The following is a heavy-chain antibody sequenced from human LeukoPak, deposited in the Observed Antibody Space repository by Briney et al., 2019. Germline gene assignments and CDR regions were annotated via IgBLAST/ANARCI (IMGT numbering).Heavy chain of an antibody. J-gene: IGHJ4*02. CDR3: AKDFED. Sequence: GGSLRLSCAASGFTFSSYVMTWVRQAPGRGLEWVSSITSGGSTYYADSVKGRFTISRDYSENTLYLQMNSLRAEDTAVYFCAKDFEDWGQGTLVTVSS. V-gene: IGHV3-23*01. CDR2: ITSGGST. CDR1: GFTFSSYV.